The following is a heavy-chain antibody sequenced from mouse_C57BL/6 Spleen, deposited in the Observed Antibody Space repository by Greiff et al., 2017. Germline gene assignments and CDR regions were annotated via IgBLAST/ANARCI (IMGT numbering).Heavy chain of an antibody. V-gene: IGHV5-16*01. CDR2: FNYDGSST. CDR1: GFTFSDYY. J-gene: IGHJ4*01. Sequence: EVQVVESEGGLVQPGSSMKLSCTASGFTFSDYYMAWVRQVPEKGLEWVANFNYDGSSTYYLDSLKSRFIISRDNAKNILYLQMSSLKSEDTATYYCARAYYDYEYYAMDYWGQGTSVTVSS. CDR3: ARAYYDYEYYAMDY. D-gene: IGHD2-4*01.